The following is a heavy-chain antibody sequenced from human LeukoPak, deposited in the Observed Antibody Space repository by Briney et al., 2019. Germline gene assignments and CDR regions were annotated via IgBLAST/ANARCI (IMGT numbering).Heavy chain of an antibody. CDR1: GFTFSNAW. Sequence: GGSLRLSRAASGFTFSNAWMTWVRQAPGKGLEWVGRVKSKADGGTTDYAAPVNGRFTLSRDDSKNTVYLQMNSLKTDDTAVYYCTTPLSIAAAEVFDPWGQGTLVTVSS. J-gene: IGHJ5*02. CDR3: TTPLSIAAAEVFDP. CDR2: VKSKADGGTT. V-gene: IGHV3-15*01. D-gene: IGHD6-13*01.